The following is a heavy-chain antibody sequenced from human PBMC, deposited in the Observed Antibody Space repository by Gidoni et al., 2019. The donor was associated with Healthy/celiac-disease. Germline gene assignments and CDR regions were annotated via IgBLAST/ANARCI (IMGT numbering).Heavy chain of an antibody. Sequence: QVQLVESGGGVVQPGRSLRLSCAASGFTFSSYGMHWVRQAPGKGLEGVAVIWYDGSNKYYADSVKGRFTISRDNSKNTLYLQMNSLRAEDTAVYYCARGHSSWMDYYYGMDVWGQGTTVTVSS. CDR2: IWYDGSNK. CDR3: ARGHSSWMDYYYGMDV. J-gene: IGHJ6*02. V-gene: IGHV3-33*01. D-gene: IGHD6-13*01. CDR1: GFTFSSYG.